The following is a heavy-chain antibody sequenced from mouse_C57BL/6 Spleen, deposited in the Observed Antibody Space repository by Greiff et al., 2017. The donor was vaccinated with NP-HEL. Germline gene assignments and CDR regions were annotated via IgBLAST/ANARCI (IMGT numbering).Heavy chain of an antibody. CDR3: TREIRYPKGD. CDR2: IDPETGGT. V-gene: IGHV1-15*01. Sequence: QVQLKQSGAELVRPGASVTLSCKASGYTFTDYEMHWVKQTPVHGLEWIGAIDPETGGTAYNQKFKGKAILTADKSSSTAYMELRSLTSEDSAVYYCTREIRYPKGDWGQGTTLTVSS. D-gene: IGHD1-1*01. J-gene: IGHJ2*01. CDR1: GYTFTDYE.